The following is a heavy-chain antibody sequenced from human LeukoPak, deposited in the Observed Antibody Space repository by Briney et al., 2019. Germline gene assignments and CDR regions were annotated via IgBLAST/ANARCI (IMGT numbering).Heavy chain of an antibody. D-gene: IGHD3-3*01. J-gene: IGHJ6*03. CDR3: ARSRETYYDFWSGNYYYMDV. Sequence: ASVKVSCKASGYSFNSQGMNWVRQAPGQGLEWMGWMNPNSGNTGYAQKFQGRVTITRNTSISTAYMELSSLRSEDTAVYYCARSRETYYDFWSGNYYYMDVWGKGTTVTVSS. V-gene: IGHV1-8*01. CDR2: MNPNSGNT. CDR1: GYSFNSQG.